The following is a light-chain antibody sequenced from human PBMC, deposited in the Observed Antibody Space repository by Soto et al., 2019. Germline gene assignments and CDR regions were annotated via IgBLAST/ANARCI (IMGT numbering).Light chain of an antibody. J-gene: IGKJ4*01. CDR2: DAS. CDR3: QQRNSWPLT. Sequence: EIVLTQSPATLSLSPGERATLSCRASQSVTTYLAWYQQKPGQAPRLLIYDASNRASGIPARFSGRGSGTDFTLTISSLEPEDFAVYYCQQRNSWPLTFGGGTKVDI. CDR1: QSVTTY. V-gene: IGKV3-11*01.